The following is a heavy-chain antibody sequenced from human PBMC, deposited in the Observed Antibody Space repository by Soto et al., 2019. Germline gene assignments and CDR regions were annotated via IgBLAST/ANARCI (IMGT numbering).Heavy chain of an antibody. CDR3: ARGQQVSTIRGVQGFDY. CDR2: LYSGGTS. D-gene: IGHD3-10*01. J-gene: IGHJ4*02. Sequence: EVQLVETGGALIQPGGSLRLSCAASGFSISSNYMTWVRQAPGKGLEWVSLLYSGGTSYYADSVKGRFTISRDNSKNTLFLQMNRLKTEDTAVYYCARGQQVSTIRGVQGFDYWGQGTLVTVSS. V-gene: IGHV3-53*02. CDR1: GFSISSNY.